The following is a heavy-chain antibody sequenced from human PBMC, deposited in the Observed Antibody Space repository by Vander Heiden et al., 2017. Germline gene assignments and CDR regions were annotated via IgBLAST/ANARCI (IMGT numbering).Heavy chain of an antibody. V-gene: IGHV1-69*06. J-gene: IGHJ4*01. Sequence: QVQLVQSGAEMKKPGSSVKVSCKASGGTFSSYAVNWVRQAAGQGLEWMGGIVPIFGTTNYAQQFQGRVTITADKSTSTAYMELSSLRSEDTAVYYCAKDRKSSGYYSSDYWGQGTLVTVSS. CDR1: GGTFSSYA. CDR3: AKDRKSSGYYSSDY. D-gene: IGHD3-22*01. CDR2: IVPIFGTT.